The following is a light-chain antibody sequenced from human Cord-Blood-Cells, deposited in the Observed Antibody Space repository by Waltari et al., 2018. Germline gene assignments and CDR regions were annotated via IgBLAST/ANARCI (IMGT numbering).Light chain of an antibody. Sequence: DIQMTQSPSSLSASVGDRVTITCQASQEISNYLNWYQQKPGKAPKLLIYEESNLETGVPSRCSGSGSGTDSTFTISRLHPEDIATYYCQQYDNLPTFGGGTKVEIK. V-gene: IGKV1-33*01. J-gene: IGKJ4*01. CDR2: EES. CDR3: QQYDNLPT. CDR1: QEISNY.